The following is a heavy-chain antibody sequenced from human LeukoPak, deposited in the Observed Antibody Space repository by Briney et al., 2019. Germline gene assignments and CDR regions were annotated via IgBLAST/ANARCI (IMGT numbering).Heavy chain of an antibody. CDR2: IYHSGST. Sequence: SETPSLTCAVSGYSISSGYYWGWIRQPPGKGLEWIGSIYHSGSTYYNPSLKSRVTISVDTSKNQFSLKLSSVTAADTAVYYCARVVMCGNGGSCYQSYYYYYGMDVWGKGTTVTVSS. CDR1: GYSISSGYY. V-gene: IGHV4-38-2*01. D-gene: IGHD2-15*01. J-gene: IGHJ6*04. CDR3: ARVVMCGNGGSCYQSYYYYYGMDV.